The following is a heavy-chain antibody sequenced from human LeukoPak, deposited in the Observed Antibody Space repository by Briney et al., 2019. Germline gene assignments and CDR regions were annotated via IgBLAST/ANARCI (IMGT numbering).Heavy chain of an antibody. CDR1: GFTFTSYA. J-gene: IGHJ4*02. Sequence: GGSLRLSCAASGFTFTSYAMAWVRQAPGKGLDWVSSISSSGANTYYADSVKGRFTISRDNSKNTLYLQMNSLRAEDTAVYYCANLAVAGTRQTGYFDYWGQGTLVTVSS. CDR3: ANLAVAGTRQTGYFDY. D-gene: IGHD6-19*01. V-gene: IGHV3-23*01. CDR2: ISSSGANT.